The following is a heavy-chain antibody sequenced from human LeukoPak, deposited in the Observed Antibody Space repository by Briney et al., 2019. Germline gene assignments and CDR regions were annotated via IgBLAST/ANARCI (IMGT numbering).Heavy chain of an antibody. J-gene: IGHJ4*02. CDR1: GFTFDDYA. CDR2: ISWNSGTI. D-gene: IGHD6-13*01. CDR3: ARRGSSRAFDY. V-gene: IGHV3-9*01. Sequence: GGSLRLSCAASGFTFDDYAMHWVRQAPGKGLEWVSGISWNSGTIGYADSVKGRFTISRDNAKNSLYLQMNSLRAEETALYYCARRGSSRAFDYWGQGTLVTVSS.